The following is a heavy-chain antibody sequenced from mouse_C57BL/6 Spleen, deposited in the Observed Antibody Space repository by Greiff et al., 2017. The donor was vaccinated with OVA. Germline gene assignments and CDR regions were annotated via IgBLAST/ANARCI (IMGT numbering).Heavy chain of an antibody. CDR2: INPNNGGT. CDR3: ARGYYGYDPWFAY. CDR1: GYTFTDYY. V-gene: IGHV1-26*01. J-gene: IGHJ3*01. Sequence: EVQLQQSGPELVKPGASVKISCKASGYTFTDYYMNWVKQSHGKSLEWIGDINPNNGGTSYNQKFKGKARLTVDKSTSTAYMELRSLTSEDSAVYYCARGYYGYDPWFAYWGQGTLVTVSA. D-gene: IGHD2-2*01.